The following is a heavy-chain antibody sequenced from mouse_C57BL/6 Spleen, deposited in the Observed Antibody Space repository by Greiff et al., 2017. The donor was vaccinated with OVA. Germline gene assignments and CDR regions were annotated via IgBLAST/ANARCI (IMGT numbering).Heavy chain of an antibody. CDR1: GFTFSSYG. V-gene: IGHV5-6*01. J-gene: IGHJ2*01. D-gene: IGHD6-2*01. CDR2: ISSGGSYT. CDR3: ARHEGDSPHYFDY. Sequence: EVHLVESGGDLVKPGGSLKLSCAASGFTFSSYGMSWVRQTPDKRLEWVATISSGGSYTYYPDSVKGRFTISRDNAKNTLYLQMSSLKSEDTAMYYCARHEGDSPHYFDYWGQGTTLTVSS.